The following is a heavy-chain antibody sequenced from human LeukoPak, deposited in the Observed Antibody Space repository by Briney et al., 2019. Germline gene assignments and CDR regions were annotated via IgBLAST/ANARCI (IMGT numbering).Heavy chain of an antibody. D-gene: IGHD6-19*01. J-gene: IGHJ6*02. CDR1: GFTVSSNY. CDR2: IYSGGST. V-gene: IGHV3-66*02. CDR3: ARKTLIAVPTSPFYGMDV. Sequence: GGSLRLSCAASGFTVSSNYMSWVRQAPGKGLEWVSVIYSGGSTYYADSVKGRFTISRDNSKNTLYLQMNSLRAEDTAVYYCARKTLIAVPTSPFYGMDVWGQGTTVTVSS.